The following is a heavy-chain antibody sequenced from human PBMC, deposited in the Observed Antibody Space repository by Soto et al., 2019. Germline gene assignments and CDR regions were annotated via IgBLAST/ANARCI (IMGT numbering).Heavy chain of an antibody. CDR2: ISAYNGNT. Sequence: ASVKVSCKASGYTFTSYGISWLRQAPGQELEWMGWISAYNGNTNYAQKLQGRVTMTTDTSTSTAYMELRSLRSDDTAVYYCASGKLSSAGGVSLPPSYYYYGMDVWGQGTTVTVS. CDR1: GYTFTSYG. CDR3: ASGKLSSAGGVSLPPSYYYYGMDV. J-gene: IGHJ6*02. D-gene: IGHD3-16*01. V-gene: IGHV1-18*01.